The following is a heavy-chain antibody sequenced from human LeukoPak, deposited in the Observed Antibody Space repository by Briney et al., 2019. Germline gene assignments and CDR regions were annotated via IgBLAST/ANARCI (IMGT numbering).Heavy chain of an antibody. CDR1: GYTFTGYY. Sequence: ASVKVSCKASGYTFTGYYMHCVRQAPGQGLEWMGWINPHSGGTNYAQKFQGRVTMTRDTSISTAYMELSRLRSDDTAVYYCARDWAYFGSSTGFDYWGQGTLVTVSS. V-gene: IGHV1-2*02. CDR2: INPHSGGT. D-gene: IGHD2-2*01. CDR3: ARDWAYFGSSTGFDY. J-gene: IGHJ4*02.